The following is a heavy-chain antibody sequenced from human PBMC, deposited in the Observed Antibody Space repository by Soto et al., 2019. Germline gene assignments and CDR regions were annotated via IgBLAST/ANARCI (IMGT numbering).Heavy chain of an antibody. CDR3: ARDIDSTGYYSRAIDY. CDR1: GYTFTTYV. J-gene: IGHJ4*02. Sequence: VASVKVSCKASGYTFTTYVIHWVHQAPGQRPEWMGWINADNGNTKYSQKLQDRVTMTTDTSTSTAYMELRSLRSEDTAVYYCARDIDSTGYYSRAIDYWGQGTPVTVSS. CDR2: INADNGNT. V-gene: IGHV1-3*01. D-gene: IGHD3-22*01.